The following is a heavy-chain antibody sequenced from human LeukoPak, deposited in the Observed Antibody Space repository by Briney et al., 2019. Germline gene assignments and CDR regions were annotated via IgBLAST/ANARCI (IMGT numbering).Heavy chain of an antibody. Sequence: SETLSLTCAVSGGSISSSNWWSWVRQPPGKGLEWIGEIYHSGSTNYNPSLKSRVTISVDKSKNQFSLKLSSVTAADTAVYYCAIRSRTPWYYFVFWLPGPLVPVSS. CDR1: GGSISSSNW. CDR2: IYHSGST. J-gene: IGHJ4*02. V-gene: IGHV4-4*02. D-gene: IGHD2-15*01. CDR3: AIRSRTPWYYFVF.